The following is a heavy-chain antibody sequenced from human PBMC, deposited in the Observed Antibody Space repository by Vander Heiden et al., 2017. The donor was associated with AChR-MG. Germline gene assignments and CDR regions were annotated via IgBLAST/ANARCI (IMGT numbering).Heavy chain of an antibody. V-gene: IGHV4-4*02. CDR3: ASWYYYDSSGSDAFDI. Sequence: QVQLQESGPGLVTPSGTLSLTCAVSGGSISSSNWWSWVRQPPGKGLEWIGEIYHSGSTNYNPSLKSRVTISVDKSKNQFSLKLSSVTAADTAVYYCASWYYYDSSGSDAFDIWGQGTMVTVSS. D-gene: IGHD3-22*01. CDR2: IYHSGST. CDR1: GGSISSSNW. J-gene: IGHJ3*02.